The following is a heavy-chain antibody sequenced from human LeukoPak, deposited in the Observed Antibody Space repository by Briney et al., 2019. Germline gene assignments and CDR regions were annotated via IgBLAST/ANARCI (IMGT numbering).Heavy chain of an antibody. V-gene: IGHV4-59*01. Sequence: SETLSLTCTVSGGSISSYYWSWIRQPPGRGLEWIGYIYYSVSTNYNPSLKSRVTISVDTSKNQFSLKLSSVTAADTAVYYCARGPYSSSWSVLYYYYMDVWGKGTTVTVSS. J-gene: IGHJ6*03. CDR1: GGSISSYY. D-gene: IGHD6-13*01. CDR3: ARGPYSSSWSVLYYYYMDV. CDR2: IYYSVST.